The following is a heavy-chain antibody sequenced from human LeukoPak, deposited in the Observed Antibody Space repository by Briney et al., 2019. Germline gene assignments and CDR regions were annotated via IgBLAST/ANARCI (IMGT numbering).Heavy chain of an antibody. D-gene: IGHD3-3*01. Sequence: GGSLRLSCAASGFTFDDYAMHWVRQAPGKGLEWVSLISGNGGSTYYADSVKGRFTISRDNSKNSLYLQMNSLRTEDTALYYCAKDWSDFWSGSPDYWGQGTLVTVSS. J-gene: IGHJ4*02. CDR3: AKDWSDFWSGSPDY. CDR2: ISGNGGST. V-gene: IGHV3-43*02. CDR1: GFTFDDYA.